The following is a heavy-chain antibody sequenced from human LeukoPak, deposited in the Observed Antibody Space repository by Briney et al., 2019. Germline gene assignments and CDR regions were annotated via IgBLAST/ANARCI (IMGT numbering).Heavy chain of an antibody. CDR1: GYTFTSYS. J-gene: IGHJ3*02. V-gene: IGHV1-18*01. CDR2: ISAYNGNT. CDR3: AALIQWLEEGDAFDI. D-gene: IGHD6-19*01. Sequence: ASVKVSCKASGYTFTSYSFSWVRQAPGQGLEWMGWISAYNGNTNYAQKLQGRVTMTTDTSTSTAYMELRSLRSDDTAVYYCAALIQWLEEGDAFDIWGQGTMVTVSS.